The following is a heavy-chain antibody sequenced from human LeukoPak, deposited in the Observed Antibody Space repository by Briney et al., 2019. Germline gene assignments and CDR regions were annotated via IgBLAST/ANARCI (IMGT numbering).Heavy chain of an antibody. V-gene: IGHV3-23*01. CDR2: ISGSGGST. CDR1: GFTFSSYA. CDR3: AATIAVATHGHY. D-gene: IGHD6-19*01. Sequence: GGSLRLSCAASGFTFSSYAMGWVRQAPGKGLEWFSAISGSGGSTYYADSVKGRFTISRDNSKNTLYLQMNSLRAEDTAVYYCAATIAVATHGHYWGQGTLVTVSS. J-gene: IGHJ4*02.